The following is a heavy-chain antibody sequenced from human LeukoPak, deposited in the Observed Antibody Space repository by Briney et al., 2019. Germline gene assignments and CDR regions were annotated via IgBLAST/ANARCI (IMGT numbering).Heavy chain of an antibody. CDR1: GFTFNTNA. CDR2: ISGSGGST. V-gene: IGHV3-23*01. D-gene: IGHD3-22*01. Sequence: GGSLRLSCAASGFTFNTNAMSWVRQAPGKGLEWVSAISGSGGSTYYADSVKGRFTISRDNSKNTLYLQMNSLRAEDTAVYYCAKEWYYDSSGYYYPYFDYWGQGTLVTVSS. CDR3: AKEWYYDSSGYYYPYFDY. J-gene: IGHJ4*02.